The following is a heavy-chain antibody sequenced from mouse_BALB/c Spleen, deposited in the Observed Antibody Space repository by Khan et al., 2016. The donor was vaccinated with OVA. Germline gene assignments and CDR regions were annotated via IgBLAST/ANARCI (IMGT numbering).Heavy chain of an antibody. CDR2: INPSTGYT. Sequence: QVQLQQSGAELAKPGASVKMSCKTSGYTFINYWMNWVKQRPGQGLEWIGYINPSTGYTEDNQKFKDKATLTADKSSSTAYMQLSSLTSEDSAVYYCARRGLRWDFDYWGPGTTLTVSS. J-gene: IGHJ2*01. CDR1: GYTFINYW. V-gene: IGHV1-7*01. D-gene: IGHD1-1*01. CDR3: ARRGLRWDFDY.